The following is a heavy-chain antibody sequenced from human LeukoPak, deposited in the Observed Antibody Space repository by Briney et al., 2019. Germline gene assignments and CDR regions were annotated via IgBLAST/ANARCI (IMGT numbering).Heavy chain of an antibody. V-gene: IGHV1-46*01. J-gene: IGHJ4*02. CDR3: ASIAVAGSSLYYFDY. CDR1: GYTFTSYG. CDR2: INPSGGST. Sequence: ASVKVSCKASGYTFTSYGISWVRQAPGQGLEWMGIINPSGGSTSYAQKFQGRVTMTRDMSTSTVYMELSSLRSEDTAVYYCASIAVAGSSLYYFDYWGQGTLVTVSS. D-gene: IGHD6-19*01.